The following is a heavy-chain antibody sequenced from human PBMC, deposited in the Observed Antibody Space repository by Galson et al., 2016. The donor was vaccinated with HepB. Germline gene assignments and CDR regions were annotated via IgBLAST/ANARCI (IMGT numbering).Heavy chain of an antibody. CDR2: VSYSGST. J-gene: IGHJ4*02. CDR1: GGSISNNSYY. CDR3: VSQRRRDVMVWVATTDY. D-gene: IGHD5-12*01. V-gene: IGHV4-39*01. Sequence: SETLSLTCTVSGGSISNNSYYWGWIRQPPGKGLEWIGSVSYSGSTYYSASPKSRLTISVATSKKQFSLRLSSVTAADTAVYYCVSQRRRDVMVWVATTDYWGQGTLVTVSS.